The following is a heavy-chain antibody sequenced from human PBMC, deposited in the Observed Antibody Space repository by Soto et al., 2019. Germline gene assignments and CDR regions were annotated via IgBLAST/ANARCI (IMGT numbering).Heavy chain of an antibody. V-gene: IGHV3-30-3*01. D-gene: IGHD3-10*01. Sequence: QVQLVESGGGVVQPGRSLRLSCAASGFTFSSYAMHWVRQAPGKGLEWVAVISYDGSNKYYADSVKGRFTISRDNSKNTLYLQMNSLRAEDTAVYYCARAFGTMVRGGAPFDYWGQGTLVTVSS. CDR1: GFTFSSYA. CDR3: ARAFGTMVRGGAPFDY. J-gene: IGHJ4*02. CDR2: ISYDGSNK.